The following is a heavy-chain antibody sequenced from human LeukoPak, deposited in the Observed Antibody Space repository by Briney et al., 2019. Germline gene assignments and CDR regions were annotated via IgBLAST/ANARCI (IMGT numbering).Heavy chain of an antibody. J-gene: IGHJ4*02. D-gene: IGHD5-18*01. CDR2: ISSSSSYI. CDR3: ARGGYHAYYLDY. CDR1: GFTSSSYS. Sequence: GGSLRLSCAASGFTSSSYSMNWVRQAPGKGLEWVSSISSSSSYIYYADSVKGRFTISRDNAKNSLYLQMNSLRAEDTAVYYCARGGYHAYYLDYWGQGSLVTVSS. V-gene: IGHV3-21*01.